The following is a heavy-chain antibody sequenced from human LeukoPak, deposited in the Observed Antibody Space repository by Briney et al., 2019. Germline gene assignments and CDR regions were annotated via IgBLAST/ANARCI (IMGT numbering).Heavy chain of an antibody. CDR3: ARYPYGGNDDY. Sequence: ASVKVSCKASGYTFTSYDINWVRQAPGQGLEWMGWISAYNGITNYAQKLQGRVTLTTDTSTSTAYMELRSLRSDDTAVYYCARYPYGGNDDYWGQGTLVTVSS. CDR1: GYTFTSYD. J-gene: IGHJ4*02. D-gene: IGHD4-23*01. V-gene: IGHV1-18*01. CDR2: ISAYNGIT.